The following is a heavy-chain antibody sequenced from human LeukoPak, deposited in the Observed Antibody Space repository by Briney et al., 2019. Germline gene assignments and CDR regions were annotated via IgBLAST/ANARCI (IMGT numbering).Heavy chain of an antibody. CDR2: IYYSGST. Sequence: SETLSLTCTVSGGSISSGGYYWGWIRQHPGKGLEWIGYIYYSGSTYYNPSLKSLVTISVDTSKNQFSLKLSSVTAADTAVYYCARDRKIYGSGSYRADNWFDPWGQGTLVTASS. V-gene: IGHV4-31*01. J-gene: IGHJ5*02. D-gene: IGHD3-10*01. CDR1: GGSISSGGYY. CDR3: ARDRKIYGSGSYRADNWFDP.